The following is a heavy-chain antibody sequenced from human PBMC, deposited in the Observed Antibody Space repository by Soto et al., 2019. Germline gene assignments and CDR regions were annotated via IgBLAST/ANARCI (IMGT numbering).Heavy chain of an antibody. CDR1: GGSISSYY. J-gene: IGHJ4*02. CDR2: IYYSGST. V-gene: IGHV4-59*08. CDR3: ARRYGGTLDD. D-gene: IGHD4-17*01. Sequence: SETLSLTCTVSGGSISSYYWSWIRQPPGKGLEWIGYIYYSGSTNYNPSLKSRVTISVDTSKNQFSLKLSSVTAADTAVYYCARRYGGTLDDWGQGTRVTVSS.